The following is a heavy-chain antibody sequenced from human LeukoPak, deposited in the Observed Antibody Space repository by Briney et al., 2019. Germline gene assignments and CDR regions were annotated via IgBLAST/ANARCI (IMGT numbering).Heavy chain of an antibody. J-gene: IGHJ5*02. Sequence: ASVNVSCKASGYTFTNYDINWVRQATGQGLEWRGWMNPNSGNTGYAQKFQGRVTMTRNTSISTAYMELSSLRSEDTALYYCARDIAGATKGGWFDTWGQGTPVTVSS. CDR1: GYTFTNYD. CDR3: ARDIAGATKGGWFDT. CDR2: MNPNSGNT. D-gene: IGHD1-26*01. V-gene: IGHV1-8*01.